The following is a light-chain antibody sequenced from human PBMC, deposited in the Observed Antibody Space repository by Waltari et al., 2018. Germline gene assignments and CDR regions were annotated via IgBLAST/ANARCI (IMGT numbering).Light chain of an antibody. CDR3: QQYDGSSVT. CDR2: GAS. CDR1: QTISGSW. V-gene: IGKV3-20*01. Sequence: RASQTISGSWLTWYQQKPGQAPRLRIDGASSRATAIPDRFSGSGSGTDFTLTSSRLEPEDFAVYYCQQYDGSSVTFGGGTKVEIK. J-gene: IGKJ4*01.